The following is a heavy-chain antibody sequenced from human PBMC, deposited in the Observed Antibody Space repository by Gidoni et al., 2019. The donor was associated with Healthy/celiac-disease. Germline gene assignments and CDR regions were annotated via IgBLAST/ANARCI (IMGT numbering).Heavy chain of an antibody. Sequence: EVQLVESGGGLVQPGGSLRLSCAASGFTFSSYWMIWVRQAPGKGLEWVANIKQDGSEKYYVDSVKGRFTISRDNAKNSLYLQMNSLRAEDTAVYYCARAYYDSSGYLTGGDDAFDIWGQGTMVTVSS. V-gene: IGHV3-7*01. CDR2: IKQDGSEK. CDR3: ARAYYDSSGYLTGGDDAFDI. J-gene: IGHJ3*02. CDR1: GFTFSSYW. D-gene: IGHD3-22*01.